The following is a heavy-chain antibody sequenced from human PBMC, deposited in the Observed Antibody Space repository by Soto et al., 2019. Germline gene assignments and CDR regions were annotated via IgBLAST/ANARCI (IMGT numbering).Heavy chain of an antibody. V-gene: IGHV1-18*04. CDR1: GYTFTSYG. CDR3: ARAVGSYVPDYYAMDV. J-gene: IGHJ6*02. CDR2: IIAYNGNT. D-gene: IGHD1-26*01. Sequence: GASVKVSCNDSGYTFTSYGIIWVRQAPGQRLEWMGCIIAYNGNTNYAQKLQGRGTITTDTSTSTAYMALSSLRSEDTAVYYCARAVGSYVPDYYAMDVWGQGTTVTVSS.